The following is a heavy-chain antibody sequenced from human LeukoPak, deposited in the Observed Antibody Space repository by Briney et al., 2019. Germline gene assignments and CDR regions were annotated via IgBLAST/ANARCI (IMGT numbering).Heavy chain of an antibody. V-gene: IGHV2-5*02. CDR3: AHKHSAVGGFDY. CDR1: GFSLTTTGES. Sequence: SGPTLVNPTQTLTLTCTFSGFSLTTTGESGGWIRQPPGKALEWLALTCWDDDKRYSPSLQSRLTITKDTSNNRVVLSMTNMDPVDTATYYCAHKHSAVGGFDYWGQGTLVTVSS. D-gene: IGHD6-19*01. J-gene: IGHJ4*02. CDR2: TCWDDDK.